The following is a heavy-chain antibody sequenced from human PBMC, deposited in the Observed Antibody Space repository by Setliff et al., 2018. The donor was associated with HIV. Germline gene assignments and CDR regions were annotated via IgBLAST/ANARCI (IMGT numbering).Heavy chain of an antibody. CDR3: ARGGKYVWGSYRYTADDAFDI. J-gene: IGHJ3*02. V-gene: IGHV4-59*01. CDR1: GGSISSYY. CDR2: IYYSGST. Sequence: PSETLSLTCTVSGGSISSYYWSWIRQPPGKGLEWIGYIYYSGSTKYNPSLKSRVNISVDTSKSQFSLNLTSVTAADTAVYYCARGGKYVWGSYRYTADDAFDIWGQGTMVTVSS. D-gene: IGHD3-16*02.